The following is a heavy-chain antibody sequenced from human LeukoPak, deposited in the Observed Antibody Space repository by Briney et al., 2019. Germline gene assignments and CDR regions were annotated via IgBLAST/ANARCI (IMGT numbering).Heavy chain of an antibody. Sequence: ASVKVSCKASGYTFTSYGISWVRQAPGQGLEWMGWISAYNGNTNYAQKLQGRVTMTIDTSTSTAYMELRSLRSDDTAVYYCARDGGQTTVTTRYYYYYGMDVWGQGTTVTVSS. CDR3: ARDGGQTTVTTRYYYYYGMDV. CDR2: ISAYNGNT. D-gene: IGHD4-17*01. V-gene: IGHV1-18*01. CDR1: GYTFTSYG. J-gene: IGHJ6*02.